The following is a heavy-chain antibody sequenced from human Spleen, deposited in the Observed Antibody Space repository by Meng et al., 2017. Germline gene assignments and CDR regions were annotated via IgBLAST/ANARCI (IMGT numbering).Heavy chain of an antibody. J-gene: IGHJ4*02. CDR3: ARLGDYVWGSYRPSPPDY. D-gene: IGHD3-16*02. V-gene: IGHV4-34*01. Sequence: SETLSLTCAVYGGSFSGYYWSWIRQPPGKGLEWIGEINHSGSTNYNPSLKSRVTISVDTSKNQFSLKLSSVTAADTAVYYCARLGDYVWGSYRPSPPDYWGQGTLVTVSS. CDR2: INHSGST. CDR1: GGSFSGYY.